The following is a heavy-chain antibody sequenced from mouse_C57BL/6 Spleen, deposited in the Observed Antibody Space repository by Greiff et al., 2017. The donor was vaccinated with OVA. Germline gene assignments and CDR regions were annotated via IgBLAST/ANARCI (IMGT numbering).Heavy chain of an antibody. V-gene: IGHV5-6*02. CDR2: ISSGGSYT. Sequence: EVKLVESGGDLVKPGGSLKLSCAASGFTFSSYGMSWVRQTPDKRLEWVATISSGGSYTYYPDSVKGRFTISRDNAKNTLYLQLSSLKSEDTAMYYCARRGYDVVFAYWGQGTLVTVSA. J-gene: IGHJ3*01. CDR3: ARRGYDVVFAY. D-gene: IGHD2-2*01. CDR1: GFTFSSYG.